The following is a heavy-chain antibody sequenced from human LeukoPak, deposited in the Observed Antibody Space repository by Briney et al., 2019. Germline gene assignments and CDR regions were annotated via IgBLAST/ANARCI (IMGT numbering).Heavy chain of an antibody. CDR2: ISTYNANT. CDR3: AREECSIGVCYPSGY. D-gene: IGHD2-8*01. Sequence: ASVKVSCKASGYSFTSYGISWVRQAPGQGLEWMGWISTYNANTNYALKLQGTVTLTTDTSTSTAYMELKSLRSDDTAVYYCAREECSIGVCYPSGYWGQGTLVTVSS. J-gene: IGHJ4*02. CDR1: GYSFTSYG. V-gene: IGHV1-18*01.